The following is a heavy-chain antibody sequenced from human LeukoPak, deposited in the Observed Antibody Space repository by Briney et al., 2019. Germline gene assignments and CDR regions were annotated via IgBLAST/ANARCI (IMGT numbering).Heavy chain of an antibody. V-gene: IGHV4-39*01. CDR3: ARHGWLVHLFFDY. Sequence: SETLSLTCTVYGDSISTSSCSWGWIRQSPGKGLEWIGSIYNSGSTYYNPSLKSRVTISVDTSKTQFSLKLSSVTAADTTVYYCARHGWLVHLFFDYWGQGTLVTVSS. CDR1: GDSISTSSCS. J-gene: IGHJ4*02. D-gene: IGHD6-19*01. CDR2: IYNSGST.